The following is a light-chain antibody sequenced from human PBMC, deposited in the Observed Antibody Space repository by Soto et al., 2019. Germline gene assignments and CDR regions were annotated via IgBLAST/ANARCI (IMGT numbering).Light chain of an antibody. Sequence: QSALTQPPSASGTPGQRVTISCSGSSSNIGSNTVNWYQQLPGTAPKLLIYSNNQRPSGVPDRFSGSKSGTSASLAISGLQSEDEADYYSAAWDDSLNGPYVFGTGTKVTVL. CDR3: AAWDDSLNGPYV. V-gene: IGLV1-44*01. CDR2: SNN. CDR1: SSNIGSNT. J-gene: IGLJ1*01.